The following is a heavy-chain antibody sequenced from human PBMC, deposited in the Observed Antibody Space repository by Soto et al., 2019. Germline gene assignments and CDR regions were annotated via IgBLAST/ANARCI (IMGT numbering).Heavy chain of an antibody. CDR2: ISAYNGNT. J-gene: IGHJ6*02. Sequence: ASVKVSCKASGYTFTSYGISWVRQAPGQGLEWMGWISAYNGNTNYAQKLQGRVTMTTDTSTSTAYMKLRSLRSDDTAVYYCARDTYCDFWSCSLSSGGYYDGMDVWGQGTTVTVSS. V-gene: IGHV1-18*01. CDR1: GYTFTSYG. CDR3: ARDTYCDFWSCSLSSGGYYDGMDV. D-gene: IGHD3-3*01.